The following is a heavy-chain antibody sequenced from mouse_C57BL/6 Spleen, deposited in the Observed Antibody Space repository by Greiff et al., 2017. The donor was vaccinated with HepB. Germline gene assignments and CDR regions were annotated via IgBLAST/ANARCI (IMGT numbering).Heavy chain of an antibody. J-gene: IGHJ3*01. CDR3: ARKGWLLEAWFDY. Sequence: QVQLKESGAELVKPGASVKLSCKASGYTFTSYWMHWVKQRPGQGLEWIGMIHPNSGSTNYNEKFKSKATLTVDKSSSTAYMQLSSLTSEDSAVYYCARKGWLLEAWFDYWGQGTLVTVSA. CDR2: IHPNSGST. D-gene: IGHD2-3*01. V-gene: IGHV1-64*01. CDR1: GYTFTSYW.